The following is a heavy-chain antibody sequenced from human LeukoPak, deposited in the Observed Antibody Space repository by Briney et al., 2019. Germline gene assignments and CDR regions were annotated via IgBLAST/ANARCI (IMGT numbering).Heavy chain of an antibody. CDR2: IFYSAST. D-gene: IGHD6-19*01. CDR1: GCSIDSYY. Sequence: SETLSLTCIVSGCSIDSYYWTWLRQPPGKGLEWIAYIFYSASTNYNPSLKSRATITVDTSKNQFSLNLRSVTAADMAVYYCARGCTSGGYPHFDSWGQGIQVTVSS. V-gene: IGHV4-59*01. J-gene: IGHJ4*02. CDR3: ARGCTSGGYPHFDS.